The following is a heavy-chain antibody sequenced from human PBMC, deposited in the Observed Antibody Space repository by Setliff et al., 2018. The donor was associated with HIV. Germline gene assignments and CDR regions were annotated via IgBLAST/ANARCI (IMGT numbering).Heavy chain of an antibody. V-gene: IGHV3-74*01. CDR2: ITNDVSAT. Sequence: GGSLRLSCAASGFTSGSAFSHYWMHWVRQVPGKGLVWVSRITNDVSATTYADFVKGRFTSSRDNAKNSVYLQMNSLRVEDTAMYYCTKDHRSGWASDCWGQGTLVTVSS. J-gene: IGHJ4*02. CDR3: TKDHRSGWASDC. D-gene: IGHD6-19*01. CDR1: GFTSGSAFSHYW.